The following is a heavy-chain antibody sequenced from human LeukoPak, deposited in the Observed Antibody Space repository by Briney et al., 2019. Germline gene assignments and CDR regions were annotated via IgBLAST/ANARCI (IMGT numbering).Heavy chain of an antibody. CDR2: IYYSGST. J-gene: IGHJ3*02. Sequence: PSETLSLTCTVSGGSISSYYWSWIRQPPGKGLEWIGYIYYSGSTNYNPSLKSRVTISVDTSKNQFSLKLSSVTAADTAVYYCASSRSNWNYGAFDIWGQGTMVTVSS. D-gene: IGHD1-7*01. V-gene: IGHV4-59*01. CDR3: ASSRSNWNYGAFDI. CDR1: GGSISSYY.